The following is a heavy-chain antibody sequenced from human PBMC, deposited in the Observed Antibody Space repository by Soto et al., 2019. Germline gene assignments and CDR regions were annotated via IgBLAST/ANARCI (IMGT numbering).Heavy chain of an antibody. Sequence: SETLSLTCTVSVGSISSYYWSWIRQPPGKGLEWIGYIYYSGSTYYNPSLKSRVMISVDTSKNQFSLKLSSMTATDTDIYYCARAGGEQLALDYWGQGTLVTVSS. V-gene: IGHV4-59*01. J-gene: IGHJ4*02. CDR3: ARAGGEQLALDY. CDR1: VGSISSYY. CDR2: IYYSGST. D-gene: IGHD6-13*01.